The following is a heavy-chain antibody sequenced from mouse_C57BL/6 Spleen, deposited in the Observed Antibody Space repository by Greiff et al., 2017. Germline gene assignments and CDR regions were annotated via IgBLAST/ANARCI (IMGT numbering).Heavy chain of an antibody. V-gene: IGHV1-81*01. J-gene: IGHJ3*01. CDR1: GYTFTSYG. CDR2: IYPRSGNT. Sequence: QVQVQQSGAELARPGASVKLSCKASGYTFTSYGISWVKQRTGQGLEWIGEIYPRSGNTYYNEKFKGKATLTADKSSSTAYMELRSLTSEDSAVYFCARHYDYGAFAYWGQGTLVTVSA. D-gene: IGHD2-4*01. CDR3: ARHYDYGAFAY.